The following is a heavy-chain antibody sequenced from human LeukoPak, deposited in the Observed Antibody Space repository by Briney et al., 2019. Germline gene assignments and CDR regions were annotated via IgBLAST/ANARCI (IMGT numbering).Heavy chain of an antibody. CDR2: ISGSGGST. CDR1: GFTFSSYA. Sequence: GGSLRLSCAASGFTFSSYAMSWVRQAPGKGLEWVSDISGSGGSTYYADSVKGRFTISRDDSKNTLYLQMNSLRAEDTAVYYCAKEMIIVVGAFDIWGQGTMVTVSS. CDR3: AKEMIIVVGAFDI. D-gene: IGHD3-22*01. J-gene: IGHJ3*02. V-gene: IGHV3-23*01.